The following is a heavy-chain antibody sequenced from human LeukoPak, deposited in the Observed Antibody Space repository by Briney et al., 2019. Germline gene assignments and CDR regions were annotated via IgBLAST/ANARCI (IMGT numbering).Heavy chain of an antibody. V-gene: IGHV4-61*02. Sequence: SQTLSLTCLVSGGSISSSPYSGTYYWSWIRQTAGKGLKWIGRMYNSGTTNYNPSLKSRVTISVDTSKNQFSLKLSSVTAADTAVYYCARITIFGAYYFDYWGQGTLVTVSS. D-gene: IGHD3-3*01. CDR2: MYNSGTT. CDR1: GGSISSSPYSGTYY. CDR3: ARITIFGAYYFDY. J-gene: IGHJ4*02.